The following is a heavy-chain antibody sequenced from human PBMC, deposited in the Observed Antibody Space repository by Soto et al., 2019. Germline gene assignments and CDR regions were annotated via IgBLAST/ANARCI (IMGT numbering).Heavy chain of an antibody. D-gene: IGHD3-10*01. Sequence: QVQLVQSGAAVKKPGSSVKVSCKASGGTFSSYTISWVRQAPGQGLEWMGRTIPILRIANYAQNFQCRVTITADKSTSTEYTGLRRLRSEDPAVYYCASVPGTPPSGFAYCDSCCQCTLVPVSS. J-gene: IGHJ4*02. V-gene: IGHV1-69*02. CDR2: TIPILRIA. CDR1: GGTFSSYT. CDR3: ASVPGTPPSGFAYCDS.